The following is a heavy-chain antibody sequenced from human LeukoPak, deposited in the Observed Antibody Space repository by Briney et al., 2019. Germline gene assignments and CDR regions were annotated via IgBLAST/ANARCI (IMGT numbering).Heavy chain of an antibody. CDR2: IYSGGST. CDR1: GLTVGSNY. Sequence: GGSLRLSCAASGLTVGSNYMSWVRQAPGKGLEWVSVIYSGGSTYYAASVKGRFTISRDNSRNTLYLQMNSLKAEDTAVYYCARVIVGDNLDAFDIWGHGTMVTVS. D-gene: IGHD2-21*02. J-gene: IGHJ3*02. V-gene: IGHV3-53*01. CDR3: ARVIVGDNLDAFDI.